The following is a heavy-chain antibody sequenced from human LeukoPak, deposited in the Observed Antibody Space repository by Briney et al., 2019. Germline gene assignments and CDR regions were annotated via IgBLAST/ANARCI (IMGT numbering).Heavy chain of an antibody. CDR2: IYPVDSDT. J-gene: IGHJ4*02. Sequence: GESLKISCEASGYSFTKYWIGWVRQMPGKGLGWMGIIYPVDSDTRYSPSSQGQVTISADTSISTAYLQWSSLQASDTARYDYVRLFRNWSDGGVDQWGQGTLVGVSS. V-gene: IGHV5-51*01. CDR3: VRLFRNWSDGGVDQ. D-gene: IGHD1-1*01. CDR1: GYSFTKYW.